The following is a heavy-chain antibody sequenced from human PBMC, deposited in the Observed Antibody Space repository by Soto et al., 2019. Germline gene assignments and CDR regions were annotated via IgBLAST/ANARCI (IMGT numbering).Heavy chain of an antibody. D-gene: IGHD3-10*01. V-gene: IGHV1-18*01. Sequence: QVHLVQSGAEVKKPGASVKVSCKGSGYTFTSYGITWVRQAPGQGLEWMGWISAHNGNTDYAQRLQGRVTVTRDTSTSTAYMELRSLRSDDTAVYYCARGRYGAYWGQGALVPVSS. CDR1: GYTFTSYG. CDR3: ARGRYGAY. CDR2: ISAHNGNT. J-gene: IGHJ4*02.